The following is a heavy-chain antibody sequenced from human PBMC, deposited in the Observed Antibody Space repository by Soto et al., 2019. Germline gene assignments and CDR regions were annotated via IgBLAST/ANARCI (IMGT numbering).Heavy chain of an antibody. CDR3: AKDPAVPAARSHMS. Sequence: ESGGGVVQPGRSLRLSCAASGFTFSSYGMHWVRQAPGKGLEWVAVISYDGSNKYYADSVKGRFTISRDNSKNTLYLQMNSLRAEDTAVYYCAKDPAVPAARSHMSWGQGTLVTVSS. V-gene: IGHV3-30*18. CDR1: GFTFSSYG. D-gene: IGHD2-2*01. J-gene: IGHJ4*02. CDR2: ISYDGSNK.